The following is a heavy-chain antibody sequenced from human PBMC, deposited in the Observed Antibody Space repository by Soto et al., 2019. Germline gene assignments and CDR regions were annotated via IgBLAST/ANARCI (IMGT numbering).Heavy chain of an antibody. V-gene: IGHV3-23*01. J-gene: IGHJ4*02. D-gene: IGHD3-10*01. CDR3: AKFGLMVRGVETDY. Sequence: TGGSLRLSCAASGFTFSSYAMSWVRQAPGKGLEWVSAISGSGGSTYYADSVKGRFTISRDNSKNTLYLQMNSLRAEDTAVYYCAKFGLMVRGVETDYWGQGTLVTVSS. CDR1: GFTFSSYA. CDR2: ISGSGGST.